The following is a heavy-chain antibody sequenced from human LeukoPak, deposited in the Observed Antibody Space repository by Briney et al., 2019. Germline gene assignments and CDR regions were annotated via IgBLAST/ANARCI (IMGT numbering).Heavy chain of an antibody. D-gene: IGHD5-18*01. CDR2: ISAYNGNT. CDR3: ARDPHVDTAMGNFDY. V-gene: IGHV1-18*01. Sequence: ASVKVSCKASGYTFTSYGISWVRQAPGQGLEWMGWISAYNGNTNYAQKFQGRVTMTRDTSISTAYMELSRLRSDDTAVYYCARDPHVDTAMGNFDYWGQGTLVTVSS. J-gene: IGHJ4*02. CDR1: GYTFTSYG.